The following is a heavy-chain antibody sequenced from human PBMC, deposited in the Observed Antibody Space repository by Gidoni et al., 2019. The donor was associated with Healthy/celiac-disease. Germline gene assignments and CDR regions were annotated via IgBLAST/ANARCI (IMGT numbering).Heavy chain of an antibody. CDR1: GFTFSNYW. Sequence: EVQLVESGGSLVQPGGSLRLSCAASGFTFSNYWISVVRQAQGKGRDVVVNIKQDGSEKDYVESVKGRLTISRDNANNALYLQMNSLRAEDTAVDYCAREYDFCRGCYFDYWGQGTLVTFSS. V-gene: IGHV3-7*03. CDR2: IKQDGSEK. D-gene: IGHD3-3*01. J-gene: IGHJ4*02. CDR3: AREYDFCRGCYFDY.